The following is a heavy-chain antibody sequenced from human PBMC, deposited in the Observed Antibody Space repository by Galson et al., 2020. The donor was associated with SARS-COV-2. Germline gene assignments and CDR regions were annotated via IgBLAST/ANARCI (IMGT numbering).Heavy chain of an antibody. V-gene: IGHV2-70*11. D-gene: IGHD4-4*01. J-gene: IGHJ6*02. Sequence: ESGPTLVKPTQTLTLTCTFSGLSLTTSGMCISWIRQPPGKALEWLARIDWDDDKYYSTSLKTRLTISKDTSKNQVVLTMATMEPVDTATYYCARVDYSTYYYAMGVWGQGTTVTVAS. CDR1: GLSLTTSGMC. CDR3: ARVDYSTYYYAMGV. CDR2: IDWDDDK.